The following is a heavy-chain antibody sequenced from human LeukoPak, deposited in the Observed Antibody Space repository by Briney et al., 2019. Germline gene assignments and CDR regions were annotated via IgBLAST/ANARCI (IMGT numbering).Heavy chain of an antibody. Sequence: SVKVSCKASGGTFSSYAISWVRQAPGQGLEWMGRIIPILGIANYAQKFQGRVTITADKSTSTAYMELSSLRSEDTAVYYCAREPRRVEAATERYYYYYGRDVWGQGTTVTVSS. CDR2: IIPILGIA. J-gene: IGHJ6*02. D-gene: IGHD2-15*01. CDR1: GGTFSSYA. CDR3: AREPRRVEAATERYYYYYGRDV. V-gene: IGHV1-69*04.